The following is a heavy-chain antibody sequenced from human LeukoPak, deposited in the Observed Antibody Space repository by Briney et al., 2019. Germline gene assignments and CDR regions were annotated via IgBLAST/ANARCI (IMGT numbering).Heavy chain of an antibody. Sequence: SETLSLTCTVSGGSINSYYWSWIRQPPGKGLEWIGNIYYSGNTNYNPSLKSRVTISVDPSKNQFSLKLTSVTAADTAVYYCARDPGLQYDYVWGSYHYWGQGTLVTVSS. CDR2: IYYSGNT. CDR3: ARDPGLQYDYVWGSYHY. CDR1: GGSINSYY. V-gene: IGHV4-59*12. D-gene: IGHD3-16*01. J-gene: IGHJ4*02.